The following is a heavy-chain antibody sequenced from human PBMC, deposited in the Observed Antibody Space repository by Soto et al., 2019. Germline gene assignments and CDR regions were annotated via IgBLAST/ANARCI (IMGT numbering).Heavy chain of an antibody. CDR1: GYTFTGYY. Sequence: QVQLVQSGAEVKKPGASVKVSCKASGYTFTGYYMHWVRQAPGQGLEWMGWINPNRGGTNYAQKFQGRVTMTRATSISTAYMELSRLRSDDTAVYYCARTEFGYCSSTSCYGVYYYYGMDVWGQGTTVTVSS. CDR3: ARTEFGYCSSTSCYGVYYYYGMDV. D-gene: IGHD2-2*01. CDR2: INPNRGGT. V-gene: IGHV1-2*02. J-gene: IGHJ6*02.